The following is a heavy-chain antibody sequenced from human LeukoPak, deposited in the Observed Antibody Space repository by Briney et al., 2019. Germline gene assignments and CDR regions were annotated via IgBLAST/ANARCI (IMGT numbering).Heavy chain of an antibody. Sequence: GASVRVSCKASGYTFTVYYMHWVRQAPGQGLEWMGWINPNSGGTNYAQKFQGRVTMTRDTSISTAYMELSRLRSDDTAVYYCARDGAAPRTYYDFWREESTLDYWGQGTLVTVSS. CDR3: ARDGAAPRTYYDFWREESTLDY. V-gene: IGHV1-2*02. D-gene: IGHD3-3*01. J-gene: IGHJ4*02. CDR1: GYTFTVYY. CDR2: INPNSGGT.